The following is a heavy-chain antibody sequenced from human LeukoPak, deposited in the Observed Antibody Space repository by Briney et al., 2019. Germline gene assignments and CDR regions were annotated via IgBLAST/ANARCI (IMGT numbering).Heavy chain of an antibody. J-gene: IGHJ4*02. CDR1: GGSISGYY. CDR2: IYYSGST. Sequence: SETLSLTCTVSGGSISGYYWSWIRQPPGKGLEWIGYIYYSGSTNYNPSLKSRVTISVDTSKNQFSLKLSSVTAADTAVYYCARLHYYDSSGYTNWGQGTLVTVSS. D-gene: IGHD3-22*01. CDR3: ARLHYYDSSGYTN. V-gene: IGHV4-59*08.